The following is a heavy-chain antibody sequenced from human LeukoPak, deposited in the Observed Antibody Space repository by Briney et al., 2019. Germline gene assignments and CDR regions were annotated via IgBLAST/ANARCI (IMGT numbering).Heavy chain of an antibody. V-gene: IGHV4-34*01. CDR2: INHSGST. CDR3: ARGRQQWLVREYYFDY. Sequence: SETLSLTCAVYGGSFSGYYWSWIRQPPGKGLEWIGEINHSGSTNYNPSLESRVTISVDTSENQFSLKLSSVTAADTAVYYCARGRQQWLVREYYFDYWGQGTLVTVSS. CDR1: GGSFSGYY. J-gene: IGHJ4*02. D-gene: IGHD6-19*01.